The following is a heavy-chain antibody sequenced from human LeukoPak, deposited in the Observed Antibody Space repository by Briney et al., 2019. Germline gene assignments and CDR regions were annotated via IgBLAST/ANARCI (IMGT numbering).Heavy chain of an antibody. V-gene: IGHV3-74*01. CDR2: INSDGSST. Sequence: GGSLRLSCAASGFTFSSYWMHWVRQAPGKGLVWVSRINSDGSSTSYADSVKGRFTISRDNSKNTLYLQMNSLRAEDTAVYYCARGTLEWKPIDYWGQGTLVTVSS. CDR1: GFTFSSYW. J-gene: IGHJ4*02. CDR3: ARGTLEWKPIDY. D-gene: IGHD3-3*01.